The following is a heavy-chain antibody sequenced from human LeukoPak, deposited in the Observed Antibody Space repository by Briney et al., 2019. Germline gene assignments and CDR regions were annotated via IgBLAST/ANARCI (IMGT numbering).Heavy chain of an antibody. CDR2: MNPNSGNT. CDR3: ARGGYPAFGYSYGPSYYYYYYMDV. CDR1: GYTFTSYD. J-gene: IGHJ6*03. V-gene: IGHV1-8*03. Sequence: ASVKVSCKASGYTFTSYDINWVRQATGQGLEWMGWMNPNSGNTGHAQKFQGRVTITRNTSISTAYMELSSLRSEDTAVYYCARGGYPAFGYSYGPSYYYYYYMDVWGKGTTVTVSS. D-gene: IGHD5-18*01.